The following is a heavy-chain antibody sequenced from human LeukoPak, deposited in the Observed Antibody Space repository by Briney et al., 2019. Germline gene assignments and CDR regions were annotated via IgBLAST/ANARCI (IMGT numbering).Heavy chain of an antibody. D-gene: IGHD6-19*01. CDR1: GFTFGDYA. CDR3: TRGRAVAGTYENDY. V-gene: IGHV3-49*03. CDR2: IRSKAYGGTT. J-gene: IGHJ4*02. Sequence: GRSLRLSCTASGFTFGDYAMSWFRQAPGKGLEWVGFIRSKAYGGTTEYAASVKGRFTISRDDSKSIAYLQMNSLKTEDTAVYYCTRGRAVAGTYENDYWGQGTLVTVSS.